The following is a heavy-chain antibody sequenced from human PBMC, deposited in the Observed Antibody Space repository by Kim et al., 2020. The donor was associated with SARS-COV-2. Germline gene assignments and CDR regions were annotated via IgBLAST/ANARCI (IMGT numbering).Heavy chain of an antibody. Sequence: SETLSLTCTVSGGSISSSSYYWGWIRQPPGKGLEWIGSIYYSGSTYYNPSLKSRVTISVDTSKNQFSLKLSSVTAADTAVYYCARAAQRGPYYYYGMDVWGQGTTVTVSS. D-gene: IGHD5-12*01. CDR1: GGSISSSSYY. V-gene: IGHV4-39*07. J-gene: IGHJ6*02. CDR2: IYYSGST. CDR3: ARAAQRGPYYYYGMDV.